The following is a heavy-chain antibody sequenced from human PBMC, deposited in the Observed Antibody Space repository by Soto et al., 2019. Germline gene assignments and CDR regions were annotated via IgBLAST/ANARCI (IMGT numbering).Heavy chain of an antibody. CDR2: LVPIFGTA. CDR3: ARDPAAGGFYYYYGMDI. J-gene: IGHJ6*02. CDR1: GGTFSSFA. Sequence: SVKVSCKASGGTFSSFAISWVRQAPGQGLEWMGGLVPIFGTANYAQKFQGRVTITADESTSTAYMELSSLRSEDTAVYYCARDPAAGGFYYYYGMDIWGQGNTVTVSS. V-gene: IGHV1-69*13. D-gene: IGHD6-13*01.